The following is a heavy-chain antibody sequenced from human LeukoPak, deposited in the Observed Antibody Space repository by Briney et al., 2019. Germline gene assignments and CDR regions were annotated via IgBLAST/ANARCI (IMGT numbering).Heavy chain of an antibody. D-gene: IGHD5-12*01. CDR3: ARGRGGYADYYYYMDV. CDR2: MNPDTGNT. CDR1: GYTFTSYE. Sequence: ASVKVSCKASGYTFTSYEINWVRQATGQGLEWMGWMNPDTGNTGYAQKFQGRVTMTRNTSISTAYVELSSLRSEDTAVYYCARGRGGYADYYYYMDVWGKGTTVTVSS. J-gene: IGHJ6*03. V-gene: IGHV1-8*01.